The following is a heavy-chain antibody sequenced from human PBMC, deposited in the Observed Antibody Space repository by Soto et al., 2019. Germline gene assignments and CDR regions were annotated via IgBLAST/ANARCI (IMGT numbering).Heavy chain of an antibody. CDR3: ARGRGRYSSGWSWFDP. D-gene: IGHD6-19*01. Sequence: PSETLSLTCGVSGGTIRSPDWWTWVRHPPGKGLEWIGEIFQSGSTNYTPSLESRVTISVDKSKNQFSLTLTSVTAADTAVYFCARGRGRYSSGWSWFDPWGQGILVT. J-gene: IGHJ5*02. V-gene: IGHV4-4*02. CDR2: IFQSGST. CDR1: GGTIRSPDW.